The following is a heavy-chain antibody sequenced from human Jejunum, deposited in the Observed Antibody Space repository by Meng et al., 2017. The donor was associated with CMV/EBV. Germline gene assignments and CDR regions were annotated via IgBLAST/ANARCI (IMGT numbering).Heavy chain of an antibody. Sequence: CSSSAMGWVRQAPGKGLECVSVISGSGESTFYADSVKGRFTISRDNSKNTLYLHLDSLRAEDTPVYHCARNSGAYCSGGSCWSTDWGQGTLVTVSS. J-gene: IGHJ4*02. D-gene: IGHD2-15*01. CDR3: ARNSGAYCSGGSCWSTD. CDR1: CSSSA. V-gene: IGHV3-23*01. CDR2: ISGSGEST.